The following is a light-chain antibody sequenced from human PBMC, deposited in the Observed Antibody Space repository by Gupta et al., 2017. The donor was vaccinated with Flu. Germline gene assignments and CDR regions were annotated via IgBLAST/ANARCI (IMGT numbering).Light chain of an antibody. CDR1: QSVSSNF. J-gene: IGKJ4*01. V-gene: IGKV3-20*01. CDR3: QQDGSSPLT. CDR2: GAS. Sequence: EIVLTQSAGTLSLSPGERATLSCRASQSVSSNFLAWYQQKPGLAPRLLIYGASSRATGIPDRFSGTGSGTDFTLTISRLEPEDFAVYYCQQDGSSPLTFGGGTKVEIK.